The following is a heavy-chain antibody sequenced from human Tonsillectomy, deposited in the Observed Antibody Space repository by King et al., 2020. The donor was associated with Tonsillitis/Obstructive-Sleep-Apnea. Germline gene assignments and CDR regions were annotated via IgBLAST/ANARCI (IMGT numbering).Heavy chain of an antibody. CDR2: IYYSGGT. Sequence: QLQESGPGLVKPSETLSLTCTVSGGSISSYYWSWIRQPPGKGLECIGYIYYSGGTNYNPSLKSRVTISVDTSKNHFSLKLSSVTAADTAVYYCAREGAVINAFDIWGQGTMVTVSS. CDR3: AREGAVINAFDI. CDR1: GGSISSYY. V-gene: IGHV4-59*01. D-gene: IGHD2/OR15-2a*01. J-gene: IGHJ3*02.